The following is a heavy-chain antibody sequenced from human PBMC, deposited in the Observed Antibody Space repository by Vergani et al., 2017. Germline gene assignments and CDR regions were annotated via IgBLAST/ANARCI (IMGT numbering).Heavy chain of an antibody. D-gene: IGHD4-17*01. CDR1: GYTFTGYY. CDR3: ARDLVTVTPGWFDP. CDR2: INPNSGGT. Sequence: QVQLVQSGAEVKKPGASVKVSCKASGYTFTGYYMHWVRQAPGQGLEWMGWINPNSGGTNYAQKFQGWVTMTRDTSISTAYMELSRLRAEDTAVYYCARDLVTVTPGWFDPWGQGTLVTVSS. J-gene: IGHJ5*02. V-gene: IGHV1-2*04.